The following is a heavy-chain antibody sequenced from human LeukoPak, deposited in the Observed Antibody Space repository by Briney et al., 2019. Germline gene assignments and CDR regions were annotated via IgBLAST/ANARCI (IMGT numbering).Heavy chain of an antibody. CDR2: ISGSGGST. CDR1: GFTFSSYA. Sequence: GGSLRLSCAASGFTFSSYAMSWVRQAPGKGLEWVSAISGSGGSTYYADSVKGRFTISRDNSKNTLFLQMNSLRADDTAVYFCAKDQKSIAATGYDYWGQGTLVTVSS. D-gene: IGHD6-13*01. J-gene: IGHJ4*02. V-gene: IGHV3-23*01. CDR3: AKDQKSIAATGYDY.